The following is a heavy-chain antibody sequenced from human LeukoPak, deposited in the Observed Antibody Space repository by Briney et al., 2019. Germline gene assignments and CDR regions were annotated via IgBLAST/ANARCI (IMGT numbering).Heavy chain of an antibody. V-gene: IGHV3-7*01. CDR3: ARITLAGSY. D-gene: IGHD6-19*01. CDR2: IKQDGSGK. J-gene: IGHJ4*02. CDR1: GFTFSSYW. Sequence: PGGSLRLSCAASGFTFSSYWMSLVRQAPGKGLEWVANIKQDGSGKYYVDSVKGRFTISRDTAKNSLYLQMNRLRAEDTAVYYCARITLAGSYWGQGTLVTVSS.